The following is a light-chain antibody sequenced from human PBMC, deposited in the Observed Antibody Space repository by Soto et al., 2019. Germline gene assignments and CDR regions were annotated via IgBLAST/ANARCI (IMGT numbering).Light chain of an antibody. CDR2: KAS. Sequence: DIQMTQSSSALSASVGDRVTIPCRASQSLGNWWAWYQQKPGRAPKLLIYKASHLESGVPSRFSGSGSGTDFTLTISSLQPEDFATYYCQQSYSTLTWTFGQGTKVDIK. V-gene: IGKV1-5*03. CDR3: QQSYSTLTWT. J-gene: IGKJ1*01. CDR1: QSLGNW.